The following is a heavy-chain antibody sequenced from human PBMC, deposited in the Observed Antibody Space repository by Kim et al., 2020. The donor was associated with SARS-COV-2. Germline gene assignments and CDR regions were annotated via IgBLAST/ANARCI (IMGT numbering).Heavy chain of an antibody. J-gene: IGHJ4*02. CDR3: ARVGRSGWTDDY. D-gene: IGHD6-19*01. CDR1: GFAFSTYS. V-gene: IGHV3-48*02. CDR2: ISSSSSTI. Sequence: GGSLRLSCAASGFAFSTYSINWVRQAPGKGLEWLSYISSSSSTIYYAHSVRGRVTISRDNAENSVYLQMNSLGDEDTAVYYCARVGRSGWTDDYWGQGTLVTVSS.